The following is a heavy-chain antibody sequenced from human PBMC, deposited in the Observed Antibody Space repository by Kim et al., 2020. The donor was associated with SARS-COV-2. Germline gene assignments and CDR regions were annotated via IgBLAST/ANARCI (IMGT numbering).Heavy chain of an antibody. CDR2: T. Sequence: TDYEEYVQGRINIARDNSENMLYLQLHSLRAEDTAVYYCATTTSGWIFDYWGQGTMVTVSS. D-gene: IGHD6-19*01. V-gene: IGHV3-23*03. CDR3: ATTTSGWIFDY. J-gene: IGHJ4*02.